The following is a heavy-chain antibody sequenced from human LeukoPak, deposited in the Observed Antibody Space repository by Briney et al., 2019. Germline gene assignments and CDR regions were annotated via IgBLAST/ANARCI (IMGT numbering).Heavy chain of an antibody. CDR2: IFQRGYS. J-gene: IGHJ5*02. CDR3: AGDKETTGNGRPNWFDP. Sequence: PSETLSLTCAVSGYSISSGYYWGWIRQPPGKGLQWIGSIFQRGYSYYNPSLKSRVTISVDTSRNQFSLKLSSVTDADTAVYYCAGDKETTGNGRPNWFDPWGQGTLVTVSS. D-gene: IGHD1-1*01. CDR1: GYSISSGYY. V-gene: IGHV4-38-2*01.